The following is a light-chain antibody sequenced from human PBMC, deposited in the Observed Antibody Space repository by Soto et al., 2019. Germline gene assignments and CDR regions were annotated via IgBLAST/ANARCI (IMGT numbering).Light chain of an antibody. Sequence: DIQMTQSPSSLSASVGDRVTITCRASQSISSYLNWYQQKPGKAPKLLIYAASSLQSGVPSRFSGSGSGTDFTLTISSLQPEDFATYYCPQSYSTLSGFGQGTRLEIK. V-gene: IGKV1-39*01. CDR1: QSISSY. J-gene: IGKJ5*01. CDR3: PQSYSTLSG. CDR2: AAS.